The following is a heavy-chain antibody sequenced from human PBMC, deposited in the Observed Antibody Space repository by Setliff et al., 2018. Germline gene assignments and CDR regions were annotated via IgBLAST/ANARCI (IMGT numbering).Heavy chain of an antibody. V-gene: IGHV3-49*04. CDR2: IRSKAYGGTT. J-gene: IGHJ4*02. Sequence: GESLTISCTVSGFSFGDYAISWVRQAPGKGLQWVGFIRSKAYGGTTEYAASVKGRFTISRDDSKSIAYLQMNSLKTEDTGVFYCTGGPRWAYWGQGTLVTVSS. D-gene: IGHD1-26*01. CDR1: GFSFGDYA. CDR3: TGGPRWAY.